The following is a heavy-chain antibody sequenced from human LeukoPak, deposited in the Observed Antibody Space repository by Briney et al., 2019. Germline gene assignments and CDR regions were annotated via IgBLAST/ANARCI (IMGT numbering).Heavy chain of an antibody. V-gene: IGHV4-39*07. CDR3: ARDQGYGDYAP. Sequence: SETLSLTCTVSGGSISSSSYYWGWIRQPPGKGLEWIGSIYYTGSTSYNPSLKSRVTISVDTSKNQFSLRLSSVTAADTAVYYCARDQGYGDYAPWGQGTLVTVSS. D-gene: IGHD4-17*01. CDR2: IYYTGST. CDR1: GGSISSSSYY. J-gene: IGHJ5*02.